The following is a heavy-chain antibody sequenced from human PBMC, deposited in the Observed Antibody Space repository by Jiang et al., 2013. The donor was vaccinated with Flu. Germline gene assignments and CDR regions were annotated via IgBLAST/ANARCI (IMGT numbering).Heavy chain of an antibody. CDR3: ARDVFYYDSRGYYRYFDY. D-gene: IGHD3-22*01. CDR2: IYYSGSS. J-gene: IGHJ4*02. CDR1: GGSISSYY. V-gene: IGHV4-59*01. Sequence: GLVKPSETLSLTCTVSGGSISSYYWSWIRQPPGKGLEWIGYIYYSGSSNYNPSLKSRVTISVDTSKNQFSLKLSSVTAADTAVYYCARDVFYYDSRGYYRYFDYWGQGTLVTVSS.